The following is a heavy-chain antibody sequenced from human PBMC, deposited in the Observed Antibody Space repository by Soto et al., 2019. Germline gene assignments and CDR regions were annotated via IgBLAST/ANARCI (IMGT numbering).Heavy chain of an antibody. J-gene: IGHJ4*02. D-gene: IGHD3-10*01. Sequence: GSRLLSCPFFGFPVSDYAMSLVRQAPGKGLEWVSSINYNGVGTYYADSVKGRFTISRDNSKHTLFLLMNSLRADDAAVYYCAASESDHKAAYWGQGTMV. CDR3: AASESDHKAAY. CDR2: INYNGVGT. V-gene: IGHV3-23*01. CDR1: GFPVSDYA.